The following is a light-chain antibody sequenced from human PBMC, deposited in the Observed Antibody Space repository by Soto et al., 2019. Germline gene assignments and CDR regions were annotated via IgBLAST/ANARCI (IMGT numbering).Light chain of an antibody. J-gene: IGKJ1*01. V-gene: IGKV3-11*01. CDR3: QQRYNWPLT. CDR2: DAS. Sequence: EIVLTQSPATLSLSPGDRATLSCRASQTLSTYVAWYQQKPGQAPRLLIYDASNRATGIPARFSGSGSGADFTLTISSLEPEDFAVYYCQQRYNWPLTSGQGTKVDIK. CDR1: QTLSTY.